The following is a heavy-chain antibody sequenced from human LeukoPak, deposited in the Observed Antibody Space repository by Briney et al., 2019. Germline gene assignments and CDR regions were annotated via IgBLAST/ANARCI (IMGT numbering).Heavy chain of an antibody. J-gene: IGHJ4*02. D-gene: IGHD4-17*01. V-gene: IGHV4-39*01. CDR1: GGSISSSSYY. CDR3: ARQREYGDYGAFGY. CDR2: IYYTGTT. Sequence: KPSETLSLTCTVSGGSISSSSYYWGWIRQPPGKGLEWIGSIYYTGTTYYNPSLKSRVTISVDTSKNQFSLKLTSVTAADTAVYYCARQREYGDYGAFGYWGQGTLVTVSS.